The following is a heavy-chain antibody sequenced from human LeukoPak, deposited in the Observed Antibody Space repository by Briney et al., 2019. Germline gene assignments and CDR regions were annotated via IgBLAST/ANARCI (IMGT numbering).Heavy chain of an antibody. Sequence: GRSLRLSCAASGFTFSTYGLHWVRQAPGKGLEWVAVISYDGTNKYYADSVKGRFTISRDNSKNTLYLQINSLRAEDTAVYYCAKDRDSDYGDGGFDPWGQGTLVTVSS. CDR1: GFTFSTYG. D-gene: IGHD4-17*01. V-gene: IGHV3-30*18. CDR3: AKDRDSDYGDGGFDP. CDR2: ISYDGTNK. J-gene: IGHJ5*02.